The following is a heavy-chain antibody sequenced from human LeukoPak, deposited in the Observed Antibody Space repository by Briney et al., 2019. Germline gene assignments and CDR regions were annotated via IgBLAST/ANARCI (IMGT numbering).Heavy chain of an antibody. Sequence: PGGSLRLSCAASEFTFSSYAMHWVRQAPGKGLEWVAVISYDGSNKYYADSVKGRFTITRDNARNTLYLQMDSLRVEDTANYCARFSRVQSSFWGQGTLVTVSS. CDR1: EFTFSSYA. J-gene: IGHJ4*02. CDR2: ISYDGSNK. CDR3: ARFSRVQSSF. V-gene: IGHV3-30*04. D-gene: IGHD4/OR15-4a*01.